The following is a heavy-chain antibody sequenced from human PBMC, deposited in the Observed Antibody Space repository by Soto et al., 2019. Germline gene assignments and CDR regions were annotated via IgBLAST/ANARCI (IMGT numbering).Heavy chain of an antibody. J-gene: IGHJ4*02. D-gene: IGHD2-15*01. Sequence: GGSLRLSRAASGFTFSDYYMSWIRQAPGKGLEWVSYISSSGSTIYYADSVKGRFTISRDNAKNSLYLQMNSLRAEDTAVYYCAREKGDCSGGSCYRSPIDYWGQGTLVTVSS. CDR1: GFTFSDYY. CDR2: ISSSGSTI. V-gene: IGHV3-11*01. CDR3: AREKGDCSGGSCYRSPIDY.